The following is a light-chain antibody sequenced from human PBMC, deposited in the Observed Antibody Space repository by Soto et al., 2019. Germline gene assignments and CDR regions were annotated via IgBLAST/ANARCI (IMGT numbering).Light chain of an antibody. V-gene: IGKV3-20*01. Sequence: EIVLTQSPGTLSLSPGESATLSCRASQTIGSSYLAWHQQRPGQAPRLLIYGGANRATGIPDRFSATGSETDFTLAISRLEPEDFAVYYCQQYRTPSQTFGQGTKV. CDR1: QTIGSSY. CDR3: QQYRTPSQT. CDR2: GGA. J-gene: IGKJ1*01.